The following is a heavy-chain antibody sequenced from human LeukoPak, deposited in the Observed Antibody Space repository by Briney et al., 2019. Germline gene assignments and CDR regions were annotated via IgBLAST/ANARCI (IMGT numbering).Heavy chain of an antibody. CDR3: ARQRIYYGSGGFYYYMDV. V-gene: IGHV4-34*01. D-gene: IGHD3-10*01. CDR2: INHSGST. J-gene: IGHJ6*03. CDR1: GGSFSGYY. Sequence: PSETLSLTCAVYGGSFSGYYWSWIRQPPGKGLEWIGEINHSGSTNYNPSLKSRVTISVDTSKNQFSLKLSSVTAADTAVYYCARQRIYYGSGGFYYYMDVWGKGTTVTISS.